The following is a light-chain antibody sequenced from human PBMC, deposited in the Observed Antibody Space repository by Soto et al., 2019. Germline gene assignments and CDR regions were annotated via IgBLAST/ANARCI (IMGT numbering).Light chain of an antibody. CDR2: STN. J-gene: IGLJ3*02. V-gene: IGLV1-47*02. CDR1: RSIIGSNY. Sequence: QSVLTLPDSASGTPGQRGSISCSGSRSIIGSNYVYWYYHPPPTAPKLLIYSTNQRPSGVPAPFSAPKSGTSASLAISALPYDDEADYYCATWDDSMTVGVLGGGT. CDR3: ATWDDSMTVGV.